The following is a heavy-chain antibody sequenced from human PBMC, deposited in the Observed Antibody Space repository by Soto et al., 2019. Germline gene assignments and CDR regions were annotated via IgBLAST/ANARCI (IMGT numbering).Heavy chain of an antibody. CDR2: IIPIFGTA. D-gene: IGHD5-12*01. Sequence: SVKVSCKXSGGTFSSYAISWVRQAPGQGLEWMGGIIPIFGTANYAQKFQGRVTITADESTSTAYMELSSLRSEDTAVYYCASVATISDYYYYGMDVWGQGTTVTVSS. J-gene: IGHJ6*02. CDR3: ASVATISDYYYYGMDV. CDR1: GGTFSSYA. V-gene: IGHV1-69*13.